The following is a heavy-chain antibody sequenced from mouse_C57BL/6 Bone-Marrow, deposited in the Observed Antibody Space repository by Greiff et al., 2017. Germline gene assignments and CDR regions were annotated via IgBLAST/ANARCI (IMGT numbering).Heavy chain of an antibody. CDR1: GYTFTSYW. CDR2: IYPSDSET. V-gene: IGHV1-61*01. J-gene: IGHJ1*03. Sequence: QVQLQQPGAELVRPGSSVKLSCKASGYTFTSYWMEWVKQRPGQGLEWIGNIYPSDSETHYNQKFKDKATLTVDKSSSTAYMQLSSLTSEDSAVYYCARRPYYYEFWGTGTTVTVSS. CDR3: ARRPYYYEF.